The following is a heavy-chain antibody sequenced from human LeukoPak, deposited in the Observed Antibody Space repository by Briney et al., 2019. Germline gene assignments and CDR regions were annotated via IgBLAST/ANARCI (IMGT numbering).Heavy chain of an antibody. V-gene: IGHV5-51*01. D-gene: IGHD5-18*01. Sequence: GESLKISCKGSGYSFTIYSIGWVRPRAGKGLEWMGILYPGDSDIRYSPSFQGQVTISAGKSISTAYLQWSSLKTSDTAMYYCARLSSYSYGFDYWGQGTLVTVSS. CDR2: LYPGDSDI. CDR3: ARLSSYSYGFDY. J-gene: IGHJ4*02. CDR1: GYSFTIYS.